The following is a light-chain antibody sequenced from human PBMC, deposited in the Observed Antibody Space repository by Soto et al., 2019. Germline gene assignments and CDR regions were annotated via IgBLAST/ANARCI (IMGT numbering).Light chain of an antibody. V-gene: IGKV1-5*03. J-gene: IGKJ2*01. CDR2: KAS. CDR1: QSISSW. CDR3: QQYNSYSPYT. Sequence: DIQMTQSPSTLSASVGDRVTITCRASQSISSWLAWYQQKPGKAPKLLIYKASSLESGVPSRFSGRESGTEFTLTISSLQTDDFATYYCQQYNSYSPYTFGQGTKLEIK.